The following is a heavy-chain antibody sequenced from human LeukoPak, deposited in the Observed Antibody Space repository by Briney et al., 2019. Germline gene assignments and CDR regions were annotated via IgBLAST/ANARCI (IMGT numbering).Heavy chain of an antibody. CDR1: GFSFSSYA. Sequence: GGSLRLSCAASGFSFSSYAINWVRQAPGKGLEWVSVISGSGGSTYYADSVKGRFTISRDNSKNTLYLQMNSLRAEDTAVYYCAKTLGTSSPPFDYWGQGTLVTVSS. CDR2: ISGSGGST. D-gene: IGHD1-14*01. V-gene: IGHV3-23*01. CDR3: AKTLGTSSPPFDY. J-gene: IGHJ4*02.